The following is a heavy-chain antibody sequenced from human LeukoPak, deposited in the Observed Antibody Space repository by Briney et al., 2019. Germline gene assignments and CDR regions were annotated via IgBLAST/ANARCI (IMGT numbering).Heavy chain of an antibody. Sequence: GGPLRLSCAASGLTLRSYAIHWVRQAPGKALEWVAVGGNNNYYTYTVKGLFTISRDNSKYTVYLQMSRLRAEETAVYYCTREGSSAYHVGFEDWGQGTLVTVSS. V-gene: IGHV3-30-3*01. CDR2: GGNNN. J-gene: IGHJ4*02. CDR3: TREGSSAYHVGFED. CDR1: GLTLRSYA. D-gene: IGHD5-12*01.